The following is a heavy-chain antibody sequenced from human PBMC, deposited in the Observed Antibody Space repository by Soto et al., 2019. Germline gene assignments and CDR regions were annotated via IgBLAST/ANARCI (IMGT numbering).Heavy chain of an antibody. CDR3: ARDPPEIILTGYHGAFDI. D-gene: IGHD3-9*01. V-gene: IGHV1-46*01. Sequence: ASVKVSCKACGYTFTSYYMHWVRQDPRQGLEWMGIINPSGGSTSYAQKFQGRVTMTRDTSTSTVYMELSSLRSEDTAVYYCARDPPEIILTGYHGAFDIWGQGTMVTVSS. J-gene: IGHJ3*02. CDR1: GYTFTSYY. CDR2: INPSGGST.